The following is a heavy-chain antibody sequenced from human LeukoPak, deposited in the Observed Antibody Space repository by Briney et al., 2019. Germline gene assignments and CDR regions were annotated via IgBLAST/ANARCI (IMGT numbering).Heavy chain of an antibody. CDR1: GYSFTDYY. J-gene: IGHJ5*02. D-gene: IGHD2-21*01. CDR3: ARADRLHGGPYLIGP. V-gene: IGHV1-2*02. CDR2: IKPNSGGT. Sequence: ASVKVSCKSSGYSFTDYYMHWVPQAPGQRLEWKGSIKPNSGGTSSAQKFQGRVTMTRDTSITTVYMEVSWLTSDDTAIYYCARADRLHGGPYLIGPWGQGTLVTVSS.